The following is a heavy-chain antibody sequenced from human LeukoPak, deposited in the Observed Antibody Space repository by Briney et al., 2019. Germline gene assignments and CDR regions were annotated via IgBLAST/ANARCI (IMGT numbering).Heavy chain of an antibody. CDR3: VRDYYYGSGQLWNGAFDI. J-gene: IGHJ3*02. D-gene: IGHD3-10*01. CDR1: GITLSNYG. V-gene: IGHV3-23*01. Sequence: GGSLRLSCAVSGITLSNYGMSWVRQAPGKGLEWVAGISDSGGSTNYADSVKGRFTISRDNSKNTLYLQMNSLRAEDTAVYYCVRDYYYGSGQLWNGAFDIWGQGTMVTVSS. CDR2: ISDSGGST.